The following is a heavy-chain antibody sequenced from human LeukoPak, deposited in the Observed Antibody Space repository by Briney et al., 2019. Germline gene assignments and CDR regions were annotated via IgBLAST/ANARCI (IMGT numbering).Heavy chain of an antibody. CDR2: IRGDGSST. D-gene: IGHD3-10*01. J-gene: IGHJ5*02. Sequence: GGSLRLSCAASGFSFNYYVMHWVRQPPGKGLEWVSLIRGDGSSTDYADSVRGRFTISRDNSRNTLYLQMNSLRPEDTAFYYCVKNTGFFRGIIVPNWFDPWGQGTLVTVSS. CDR1: GFSFNYYV. V-gene: IGHV3-43*02. CDR3: VKNTGFFRGIIVPNWFDP.